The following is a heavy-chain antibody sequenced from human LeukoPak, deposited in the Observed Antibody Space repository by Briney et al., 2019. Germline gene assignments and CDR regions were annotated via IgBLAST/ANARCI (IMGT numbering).Heavy chain of an antibody. CDR2: ISAYNGNT. CDR3: ARDSSSWYSDY. CDR1: GYTFTTYD. V-gene: IGHV1-18*01. Sequence: ASVKVSCKASGYTFTTYDISWVRQAPGQGLEWMGRISAYNGNTNYAQKFQGRVTMTTDTSTSTAYMGLRSLRSDDTAVYYCARDSSSWYSDYWGQGTLVTVSS. J-gene: IGHJ4*02. D-gene: IGHD6-13*01.